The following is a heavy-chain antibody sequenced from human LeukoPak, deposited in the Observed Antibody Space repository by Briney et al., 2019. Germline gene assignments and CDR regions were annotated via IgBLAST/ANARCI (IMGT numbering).Heavy chain of an antibody. CDR1: GFSFSSYA. Sequence: PGGSLRLSCAASGFSFSSYAMHWVRQAPGKGLEWVTLISYSGDNKYYADSVKGRFTFSRDKPKNTLYLQMNSLRPEDSAVYYCASDPRDGGQNVWGKGTTVTVSS. CDR3: ASDPRDGGQNV. V-gene: IGHV3-30*19. D-gene: IGHD5-24*01. J-gene: IGHJ6*04. CDR2: ISYSGDNK.